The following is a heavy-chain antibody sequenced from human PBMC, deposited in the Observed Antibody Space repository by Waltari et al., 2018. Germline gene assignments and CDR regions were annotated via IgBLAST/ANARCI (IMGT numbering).Heavy chain of an antibody. CDR2: INHIGST. V-gene: IGHV4-34*01. CDR3: ARGKARYSSGWYVLFDY. CDR1: GGSFSGYY. J-gene: IGHJ4*02. Sequence: QVQLQQWGAGLLKPSETLSLTCAVYGGSFSGYYWSWIRQPPGKGLEWIGEINHIGSTNYTPSLKSRVTISVDTSKNQFSLKLSSVTAADTAVYYCARGKARYSSGWYVLFDYWGQGTLVTVSS. D-gene: IGHD6-19*01.